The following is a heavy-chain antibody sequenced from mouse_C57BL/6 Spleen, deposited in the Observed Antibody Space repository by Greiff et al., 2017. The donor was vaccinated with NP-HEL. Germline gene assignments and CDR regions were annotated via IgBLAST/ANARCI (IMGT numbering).Heavy chain of an antibody. CDR1: GFTFSSYG. CDR2: ISSGGSYT. CDR3: ARLENGYYFDY. J-gene: IGHJ2*01. Sequence: EVQLVESGGDLVKPGGSLKLSCAASGFTFSSYGMSWVRQTPDKRLEWVATISSGGSYTYYPDSVKGRFTISRDNAKNTLYLQMSSLKSEDTAMYYCARLENGYYFDYWGQGTTLTVSS. V-gene: IGHV5-6*01.